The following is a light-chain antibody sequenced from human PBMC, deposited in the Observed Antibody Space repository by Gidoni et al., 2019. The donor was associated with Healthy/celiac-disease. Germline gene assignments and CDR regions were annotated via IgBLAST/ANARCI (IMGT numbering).Light chain of an antibody. J-gene: IGKJ3*01. CDR1: QGISSA. CDR2: DAS. CDR3: QQFNNYPFT. Sequence: AIQLTQSPSSLSASVGDRVTITCRASQGISSALAWYQQKPGKAPKLLIYDASSLESGVPSRVSGSGSGTDFTLTISSLQPEEFATYYCQQFNNYPFTFGPGTKVDIK. V-gene: IGKV1D-13*01.